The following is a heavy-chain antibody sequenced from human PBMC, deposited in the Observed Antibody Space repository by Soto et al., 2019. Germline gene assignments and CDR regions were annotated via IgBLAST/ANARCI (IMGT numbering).Heavy chain of an antibody. J-gene: IGHJ3*02. D-gene: IGHD4-17*01. CDR1: GGSISTYY. CDR3: ARLRTSLTTGRAFDI. CDR2: VYYSGTT. Sequence: QVQLQESGPGLVKPSETLSLTCTVSGGSISTYYWNWIRQPPGKGLEWIGYVYYSGTTNYNPSLKSRVTMTVYTSKNHFSLRLSSVTAADTAVYYCARLRTSLTTGRAFDIWGQGTMVTVSS. V-gene: IGHV4-59*01.